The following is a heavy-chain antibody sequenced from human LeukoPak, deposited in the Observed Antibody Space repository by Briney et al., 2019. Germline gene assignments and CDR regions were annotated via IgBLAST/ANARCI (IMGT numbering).Heavy chain of an antibody. D-gene: IGHD2-15*01. CDR2: MNPNSGNT. CDR3: ARSHGRCSDGSCYYPDY. CDR1: GYTFTSYD. Sequence: ASVTVSCKASGYTFTSYDINWVRQATGQGLEWMGWMNPNSGNTGYGKKFQGRVHLTSNSYITTAYMELSTLRSEDTAVYYCARSHGRCSDGSCYYPDYWGQGTLVTVSS. V-gene: IGHV1-8*01. J-gene: IGHJ4*02.